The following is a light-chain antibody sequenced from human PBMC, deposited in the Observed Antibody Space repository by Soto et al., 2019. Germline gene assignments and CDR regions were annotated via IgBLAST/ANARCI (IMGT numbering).Light chain of an antibody. CDR3: SSHTSSGTYV. V-gene: IGLV2-14*01. CDR2: DVS. CDR1: SSDVGGYNY. Sequence: QSVLTQPASVSGSPGQSITISCTGTSSDVGGYNYVSWYQQHPGKAPKLMIYDVSNRPSGVSDRFSGSKSGNTASLTISGLQAEDEADYYCSSHTSSGTYVFGTGTKLTVL. J-gene: IGLJ1*01.